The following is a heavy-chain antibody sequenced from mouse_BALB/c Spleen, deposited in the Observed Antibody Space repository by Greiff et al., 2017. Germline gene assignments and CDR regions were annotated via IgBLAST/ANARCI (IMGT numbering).Heavy chain of an antibody. CDR1: GYTFSSYW. D-gene: IGHD2-10*02. V-gene: IGHV1-9*01. CDR2: ILPGSGST. CDR3: ARKRERKYGNYGAMDY. Sequence: QVQLQQSGAELMKPGASVKISCKATGYTFSSYWIEWVKQRPGHGLEWIGEILPGSGSTNYNEKFKGKATFTADTSSNTAYMQLSSLTSEDSAVYYCARKRERKYGNYGAMDYWGQGTSVTVSS. J-gene: IGHJ4*01.